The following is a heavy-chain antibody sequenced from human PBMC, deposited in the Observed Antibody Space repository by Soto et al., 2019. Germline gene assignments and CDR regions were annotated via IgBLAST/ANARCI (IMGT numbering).Heavy chain of an antibody. J-gene: IGHJ4*01. Sequence: GGSLRLSCVASGFTFKSHWMHWVRQAPGKGLVWVSRIKTDGTGKTYADSVKGRFTISRDNSKNTLYLQMDSLRAEDTAVYYCARDIAYSYADWGQGTLVTVSS. CDR3: ARDIAYSYAD. V-gene: IGHV3-74*01. CDR2: IKTDGTGK. CDR1: GFTFKSHW. D-gene: IGHD3-16*01.